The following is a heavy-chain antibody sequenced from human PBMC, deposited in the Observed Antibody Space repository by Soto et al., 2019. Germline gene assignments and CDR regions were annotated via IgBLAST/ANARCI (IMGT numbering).Heavy chain of an antibody. Sequence: SETLSLTCTVSGGSVSSGSYDWSWIRRPPGKSLEWIGHIYYSGSTYYNPSLKSRAGISVDSSKSQVSLKLTSVTAADTAVYFCARILMNYYRLDYWGQGALVTVSS. CDR2: IYYSGST. CDR3: ARILMNYYRLDY. V-gene: IGHV4-30-4*01. CDR1: GGSVSSGSYD. J-gene: IGHJ4*02. D-gene: IGHD3-10*01.